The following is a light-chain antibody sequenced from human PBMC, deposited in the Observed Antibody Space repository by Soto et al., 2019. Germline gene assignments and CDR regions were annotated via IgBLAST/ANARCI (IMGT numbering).Light chain of an antibody. J-gene: IGKJ4*01. CDR2: DTS. CDR1: QSVSSY. Sequence: EIVLTQSPATLSLSPGERATLSCRASQSVSSYLAWYQQRPGQAPRLLIYDTSNRATGIPARFSGSGSGPDFTLTISSLEPEEFAVYYCLQRSKWPLTFGGGTKVEI. CDR3: LQRSKWPLT. V-gene: IGKV3-11*01.